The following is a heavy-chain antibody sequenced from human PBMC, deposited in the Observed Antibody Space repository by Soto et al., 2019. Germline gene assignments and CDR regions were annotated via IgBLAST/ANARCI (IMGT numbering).Heavy chain of an antibody. J-gene: IGHJ4*02. CDR2: ISYDGSNK. CDR1: GFTFSSYA. CDR3: ARDNYDFWSGYYCCPDY. Sequence: PGGSLRLSCAASGFTFSSYAMHWVRQAPGKGLEWVAVISYDGSNKYYADSVKGRFTISRDNSKNTLYLQMNSLRAEDTAVYYCARDNYDFWSGYYCCPDYWGKGTLVTVSP. V-gene: IGHV3-30-3*01. D-gene: IGHD3-3*01.